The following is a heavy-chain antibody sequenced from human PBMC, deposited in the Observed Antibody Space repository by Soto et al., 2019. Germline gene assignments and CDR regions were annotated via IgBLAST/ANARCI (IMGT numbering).Heavy chain of an antibody. D-gene: IGHD3-22*01. CDR3: ARGVMGISYESSGFEY. Sequence: QVQLVESGGGVVQPGRSLRLPCAASGFTFTNYAMHWVRQAPGKGLEWVALILSDGNTKYYADSVKGRLTISRDNSENTVFLQMNSLRAEDTAVYYCARGVMGISYESSGFEYWGQGALVTVSS. V-gene: IGHV3-33*05. CDR1: GFTFTNYA. CDR2: ILSDGNTK. J-gene: IGHJ4*02.